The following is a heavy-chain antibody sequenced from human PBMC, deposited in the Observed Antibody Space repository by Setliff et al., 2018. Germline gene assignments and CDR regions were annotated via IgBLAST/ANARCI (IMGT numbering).Heavy chain of an antibody. Sequence: PSETLSLTCAVSGYSISSSNWWGWIRQPPGKGLEWIGYIYYSGSTYSNPSLKSRVTMSVDTSANQFSLKLTSVTAADTAVDYCARGSLGLLWFGEDSYYFDYWGQGTLVTVSS. CDR3: ARGSLGLLWFGEDSYYFDY. CDR1: GYSISSSNW. D-gene: IGHD3-10*01. V-gene: IGHV4-28*03. J-gene: IGHJ4*02. CDR2: IYYSGST.